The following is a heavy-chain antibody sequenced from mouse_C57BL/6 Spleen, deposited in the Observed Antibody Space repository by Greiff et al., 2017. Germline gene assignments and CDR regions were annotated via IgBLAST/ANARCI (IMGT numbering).Heavy chain of an antibody. Sequence: VQLQQSGPELVKPGASVKISCKASGYSFTDYNMNWVKQSNGKSLEWIGVINPNYGTTSYNQKFKGKATLTVDQSSSTACMQLTSLTSEDAAVYDCARLSNYFYAMDYWGQGTSVTVSS. J-gene: IGHJ4*01. V-gene: IGHV1-39*01. CDR2: INPNYGTT. D-gene: IGHD2-5*01. CDR1: GYSFTDYN. CDR3: ARLSNYFYAMDY.